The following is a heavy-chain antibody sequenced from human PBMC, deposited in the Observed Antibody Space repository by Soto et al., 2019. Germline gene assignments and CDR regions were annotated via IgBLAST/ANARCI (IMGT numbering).Heavy chain of an antibody. CDR1: GGSFSCYD. CDR2: INHSGST. J-gene: IGHJ5*02. D-gene: IGHD3-22*01. Sequence: SLETLSLTCAVYGGSFSCYDLTWIRQPPGTGLEWTGEINHSGSTNYNPSLRSRVTISVDTSKNQFSLKVTSVTAADTALYYCARDYFDSSDYTTNWFDPWGQGTLVTVSS. V-gene: IGHV4-34*01. CDR3: ARDYFDSSDYTTNWFDP.